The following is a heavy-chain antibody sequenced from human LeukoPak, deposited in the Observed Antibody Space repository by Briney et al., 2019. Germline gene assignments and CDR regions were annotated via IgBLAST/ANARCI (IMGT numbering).Heavy chain of an antibody. V-gene: IGHV5-51*01. Sequence: GESLKISCKGSGYSFTSYWIGWVRQMPGKGLEWMGIIYPGDSDTRYSPSFQGQVTISADKSISTACLQWSSLKASDTAMYYCARGRIGTTGTTDFDYWGQGTLVTVSS. J-gene: IGHJ4*02. CDR2: IYPGDSDT. D-gene: IGHD1-1*01. CDR3: ARGRIGTTGTTDFDY. CDR1: GYSFTSYW.